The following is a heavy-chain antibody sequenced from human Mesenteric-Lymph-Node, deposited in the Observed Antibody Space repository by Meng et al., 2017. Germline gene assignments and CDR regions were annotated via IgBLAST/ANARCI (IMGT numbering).Heavy chain of an antibody. V-gene: IGHV4-34*02. J-gene: IGHJ4*02. Sequence: QVQLKQWGAEVLKPSETLSLTCAVYGGSLSGYHWGWIRQPPGKGLEWMGEVYHNGVTKYSPSLRSRVVISIDTSKNQFSLNLRSVSAADTAMYYCARGGATPMIIKYWGPGTLVTVSS. CDR3: ARGGATPMIIKY. CDR2: VYHNGVT. D-gene: IGHD3-10*01. CDR1: GGSLSGYH.